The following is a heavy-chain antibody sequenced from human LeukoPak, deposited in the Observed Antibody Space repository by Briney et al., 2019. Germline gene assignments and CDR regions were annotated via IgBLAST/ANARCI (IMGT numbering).Heavy chain of an antibody. J-gene: IGHJ6*03. CDR1: GFTFSSYS. D-gene: IGHD1-1*01. V-gene: IGHV3-21*04. CDR3: AKAGTTLIYYYMDV. Sequence: PGGSLRLSCAASGFTFSSYSMNWVRQAPGKGLEWVSSISSSSSYIYYADSVKGRFTISRDNAKNSLYLQMNSLRAEDTALYYCAKAGTTLIYYYMDVWGKGTTVTISS. CDR2: ISSSSSYI.